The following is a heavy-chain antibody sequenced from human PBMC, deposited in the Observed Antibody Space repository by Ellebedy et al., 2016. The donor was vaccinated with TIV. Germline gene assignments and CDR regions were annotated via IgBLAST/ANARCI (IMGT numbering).Heavy chain of an antibody. CDR3: ARDHGSGYPNWFDP. Sequence: ASVKVSCXASGYTFTSYAMHWVRQAPGQRLEWMGWINAGNGNTKYSQKFQGRVTITRDTSASTAYMELSSLRSEDTAVYYCARDHGSGYPNWFDPWGQGTLVTVSS. CDR2: INAGNGNT. V-gene: IGHV1-3*01. J-gene: IGHJ5*02. CDR1: GYTFTSYA. D-gene: IGHD3-22*01.